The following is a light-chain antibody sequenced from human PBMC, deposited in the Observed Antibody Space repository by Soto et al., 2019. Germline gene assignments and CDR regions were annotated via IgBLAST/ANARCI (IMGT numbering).Light chain of an antibody. CDR2: RAS. J-gene: IGKJ1*01. CDR3: QQYYSTPPT. CDR1: QSVLYSSNNKNY. Sequence: DIVMTQSPDSLAVSLGERATINCKSSQSVLYSSNNKNYLAWYQQKPGQPPKVLIYRASTREFGVPDRFSGSGPGTEFALSIRSLQAEDVAFYYGQQYYSTPPTFGQGPKVEIK. V-gene: IGKV4-1*01.